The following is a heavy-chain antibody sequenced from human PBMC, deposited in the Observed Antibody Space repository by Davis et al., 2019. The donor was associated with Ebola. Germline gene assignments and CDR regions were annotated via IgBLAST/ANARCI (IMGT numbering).Heavy chain of an antibody. CDR1: GGSISSYY. CDR2: IYTSGST. V-gene: IGHV4-4*07. J-gene: IGHJ6*02. Sequence: PSETLSLTCTVSGGSISSYYWSWIRQPAGKGLEWIGRIYTSGSTNYNPSLKSRVTISVDTSKNQFSLKLSSVTAADTAVYYCARNNILGYGDPVHYYYGMDVWGQGTTVTVSS. CDR3: ARNNILGYGDPVHYYYGMDV. D-gene: IGHD4-17*01.